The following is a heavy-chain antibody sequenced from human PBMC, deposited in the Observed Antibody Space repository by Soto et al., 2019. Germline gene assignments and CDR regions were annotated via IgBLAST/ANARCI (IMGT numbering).Heavy chain of an antibody. D-gene: IGHD3-10*01. V-gene: IGHV3-33*01. Sequence: GGSLRLSCAASGFTFSSYGMHWVRQAPGKGLEWVAVIWYDGSNKYYADSVKGRFTISRDNSKNTLYLQMNSLRAEDTAVYYGATDSVSYSCSYGMDVWGQGTTVTVSS. CDR2: IWYDGSNK. CDR1: GFTFSSYG. J-gene: IGHJ6*02. CDR3: ATDSVSYSCSYGMDV.